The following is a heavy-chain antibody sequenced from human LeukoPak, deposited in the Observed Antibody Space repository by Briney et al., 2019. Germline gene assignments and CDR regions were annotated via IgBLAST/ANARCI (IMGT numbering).Heavy chain of an antibody. J-gene: IGHJ4*02. CDR1: GGSISSGTYY. CDR3: ARNASDSGTSYFDY. CDR2: IYYSGST. Sequence: TSETLSLTCTVSGGSISSGTYYWGWVRQPPGKGLEWIGSIYYSGSTSYNPSLKSRVTISVDTPKNQFSLKLDSVTAADTAVYYCARNASDSGTSYFDYWGQGTLVTVSS. V-gene: IGHV4-39*01. D-gene: IGHD1-26*01.